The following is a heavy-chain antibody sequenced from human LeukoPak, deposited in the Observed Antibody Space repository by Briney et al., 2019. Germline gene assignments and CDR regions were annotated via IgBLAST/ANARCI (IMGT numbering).Heavy chain of an antibody. CDR3: ARRGYEHGYCSSTSCYDDY. V-gene: IGHV1-18*01. D-gene: IGHD2-2*01. CDR1: GYTFTSYG. Sequence: ASVKVSCKASGYTFTSYGISWVRQAPGQGLEWMGWISAYNGNTNYAQKLQGRVTMTTDTSTSTAYMELRSLRSDDTAVYYCARRGYEHGYCSSTSCYDDYWGQGTLVTVSS. J-gene: IGHJ4*02. CDR2: ISAYNGNT.